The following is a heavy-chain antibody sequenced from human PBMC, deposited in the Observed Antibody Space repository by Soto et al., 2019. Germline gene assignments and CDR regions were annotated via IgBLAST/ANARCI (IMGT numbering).Heavy chain of an antibody. CDR3: GKDRNRVIQDGMDA. V-gene: IGHV1-2*02. D-gene: IGHD1-1*01. Sequence: QVQLVQSGAEVKTPGASVRVSCKASGYTFTGYYIHWVREAPGQGLEWMGWINPQTGGTSYAQKFQGRVTLSRDTPINSAYGKLSRWKFDDAAVYFWGKDRNRVIQDGMDAGAQGTTATFPS. J-gene: IGHJ6*02. CDR2: INPQTGGT. CDR1: GYTFTGYY.